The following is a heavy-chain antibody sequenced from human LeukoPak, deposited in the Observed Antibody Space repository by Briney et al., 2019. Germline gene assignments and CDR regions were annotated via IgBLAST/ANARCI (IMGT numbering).Heavy chain of an antibody. V-gene: IGHV3-30*03. Sequence: SGGSLRLSCAASGFTFSNFGMHWVRQAPGKGLEWVAVISYDGSNKYYADSVKGRFTISRDNSKNTLYLQMNSLRAEDTAVYYCASTGLLWFGELFRYYYYMDVWGKGTTVTVSS. D-gene: IGHD3-10*01. J-gene: IGHJ6*03. CDR2: ISYDGSNK. CDR1: GFTFSNFG. CDR3: ASTGLLWFGELFRYYYYMDV.